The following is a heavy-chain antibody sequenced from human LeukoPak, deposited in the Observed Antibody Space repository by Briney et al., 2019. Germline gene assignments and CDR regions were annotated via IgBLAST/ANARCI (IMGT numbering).Heavy chain of an antibody. V-gene: IGHV4-59*08. CDR3: ARHGTQWLRYPNFDY. D-gene: IGHD6-19*01. CDR2: IYYNGNT. Sequence: SETLSLTCAVSGGSISGYYWSWIRQPPGEGLEWIGSIYYNGNTDYNPSLKSRVTISVDTSNNQFSLKLSSVTAADTAVYYCARHGTQWLRYPNFDYWGQGTLATVSS. J-gene: IGHJ4*02. CDR1: GGSISGYY.